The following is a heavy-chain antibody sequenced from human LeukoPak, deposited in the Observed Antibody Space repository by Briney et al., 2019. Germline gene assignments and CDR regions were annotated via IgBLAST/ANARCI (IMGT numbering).Heavy chain of an antibody. D-gene: IGHD3-9*01. CDR3: ARSPYYDILTGSRGTFDY. J-gene: IGHJ4*02. Sequence: SGPTLVNPTQTLTLTCTFSGFSLSTSGVGVGWIRQPPGKALEWLALIYWDDDKRYSPSLKSRLTISKDTSKNQVVLTMTNMDPVDTATYYCARSPYYDILTGSRGTFDYWGKGTLVTVSS. CDR2: IYWDDDK. V-gene: IGHV2-5*02. CDR1: GFSLSTSGVG.